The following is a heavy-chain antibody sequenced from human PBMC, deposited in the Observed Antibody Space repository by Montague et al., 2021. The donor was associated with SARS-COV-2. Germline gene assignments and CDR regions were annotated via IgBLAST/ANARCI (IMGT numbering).Heavy chain of an antibody. CDR3: ARFVRHCSRTSCYAFDX. Sequence: SETLSLTCTVSGGSISSSSYYWGWIRQPPGKGLEWIGNIYYSGSTYYNPSLKSRVTISVDTSKNQFSLKLSSVTAADTAIYYCARFVRHCSRTSCYAFDXWGQGTLVTVSS. CDR2: IYYSGST. V-gene: IGHV4-39*01. J-gene: IGHJ4*02. D-gene: IGHD2-2*01. CDR1: GGSISSSSYY.